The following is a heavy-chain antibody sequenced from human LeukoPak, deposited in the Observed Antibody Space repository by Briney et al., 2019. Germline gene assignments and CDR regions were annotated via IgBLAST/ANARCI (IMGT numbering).Heavy chain of an antibody. V-gene: IGHV1-46*01. CDR2: INPSGGST. D-gene: IGHD3-22*01. J-gene: IGHJ3*02. Sequence: ASVKVSCKASGYTVTSYHMHWVRQAPGQGLEWMGVINPSGGSTRSAQKFQGRVTMTRDTSTSTVYMELSSLRSEDTAVYYCAQSRYYYDSSDIWGQGTMVTVSS. CDR3: AQSRYYYDSSDI. CDR1: GYTVTSYH.